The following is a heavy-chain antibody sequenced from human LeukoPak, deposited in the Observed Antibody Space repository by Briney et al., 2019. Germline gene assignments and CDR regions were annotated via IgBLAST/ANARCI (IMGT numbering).Heavy chain of an antibody. Sequence: PSETLSLTCTVSGGSISSSSYYWGWIRQPPGKGLEWIGSIYYSGSTYYNPSLKSRVTISVDTSKNQFSLKLSSVTAADTAVYYCARGYHYYGSGKAFDYWGQGTLVTVSS. D-gene: IGHD3-10*01. CDR2: IYYSGST. V-gene: IGHV4-39*07. CDR1: GGSISSSSYY. CDR3: ARGYHYYGSGKAFDY. J-gene: IGHJ4*02.